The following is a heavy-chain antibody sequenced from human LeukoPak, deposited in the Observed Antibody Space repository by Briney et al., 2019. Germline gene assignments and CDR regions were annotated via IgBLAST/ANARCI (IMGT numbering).Heavy chain of an antibody. D-gene: IGHD3-10*01. CDR1: GYTFTGYY. CDR2: INPNSGGT. J-gene: IGHJ4*02. V-gene: IGHV1-2*02. Sequence: ASVKVSCKASGYTFTGYYMHWVRQAPGQGLEWMGSINPNSGGTNYAQSFRGRVTMTRDTSISTAYMELSRLRSDDTAVYYCAKSYGSGRAHDFWGQGTLVTVSS. CDR3: AKSYGSGRAHDF.